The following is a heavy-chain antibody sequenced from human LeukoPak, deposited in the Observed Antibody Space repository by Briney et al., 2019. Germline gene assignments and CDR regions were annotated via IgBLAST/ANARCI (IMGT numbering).Heavy chain of an antibody. CDR1: GGSISSYY. V-gene: IGHV4-59*06. Sequence: SETLSLTCTVSGGSISSYYWSWIRQPPGKGLEWIGFIYYSGSPYYNPSLKSRVTISIDTSKNQFSLKLTSVTAADTAVYYCARVNTGLDYWGQGTLVTVSS. J-gene: IGHJ4*02. CDR3: ARVNTGLDY. CDR2: IYYSGSP. D-gene: IGHD1-14*01.